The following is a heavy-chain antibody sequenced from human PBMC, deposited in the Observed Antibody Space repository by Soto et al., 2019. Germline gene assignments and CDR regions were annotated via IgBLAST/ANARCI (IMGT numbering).Heavy chain of an antibody. J-gene: IGHJ4*02. CDR2: ISPYNGNT. D-gene: IGHD3-10*01. CDR3: ARVYGPLYFDY. Sequence: ASVKVSCKSSGYSFTSYGVSWVRQAPGRGLEWMGWISPYNGNTKYGQKLQGRVTMTTDTSTNTAYMELTSLRSDDTAVYYCARVYGPLYFDYWGQGTMVTVSS. V-gene: IGHV1-18*04. CDR1: GYSFTSYG.